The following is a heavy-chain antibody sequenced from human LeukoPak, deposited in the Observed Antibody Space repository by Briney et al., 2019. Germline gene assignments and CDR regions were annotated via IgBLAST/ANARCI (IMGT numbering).Heavy chain of an antibody. CDR3: ASQVVVAARGIWFDP. Sequence: PSETLSLTCTVSGGSISSGGYYWSWIRQHPGKGLEWIGYIYYSGSTYYNPSPKSRVTISVDTSKNQFSLKLSSVTAADTAVYYCASQVVVAARGIWFDPWGQGTLVTVSS. CDR1: GGSISSGGYY. J-gene: IGHJ5*02. D-gene: IGHD2-15*01. V-gene: IGHV4-31*03. CDR2: IYYSGST.